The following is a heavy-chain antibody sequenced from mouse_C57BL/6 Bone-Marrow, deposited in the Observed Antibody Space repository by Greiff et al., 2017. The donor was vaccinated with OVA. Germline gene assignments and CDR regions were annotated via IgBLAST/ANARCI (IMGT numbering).Heavy chain of an antibody. Sequence: QVQLQQPGAELVKPGASVRMSCKASGYTFTSYWITWVKQRPGQGLEWIGDIYLGSGSTNYNEKFKSKATLTVDTSTSTAYMQISSLTSEDSAVYYCAIWFAYWGQGTLVTVSA. CDR1: GYTFTSYW. J-gene: IGHJ3*01. V-gene: IGHV1-55*01. CDR2: IYLGSGST. CDR3: AIWFAY.